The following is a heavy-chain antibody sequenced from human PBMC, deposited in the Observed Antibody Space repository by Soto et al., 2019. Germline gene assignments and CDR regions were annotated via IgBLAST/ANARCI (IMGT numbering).Heavy chain of an antibody. D-gene: IGHD4-4*01. J-gene: IGHJ4*02. CDR3: ATYANYNHY. CDR1: GGSISSYY. Sequence: PSETLSLTCNVSGGSISSYYWSWIRQPPGKGLEWIGYVYYSGSTNYNPSLKSRVTISIDASKNQFSLKLSSVTAADTAVYYCATYANYNHYWGQGTLVTVSS. CDR2: VYYSGST. V-gene: IGHV4-59*01.